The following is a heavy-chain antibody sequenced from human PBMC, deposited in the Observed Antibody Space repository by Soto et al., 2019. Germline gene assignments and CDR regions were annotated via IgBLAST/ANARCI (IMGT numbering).Heavy chain of an antibody. V-gene: IGHV3-30-3*01. J-gene: IGHJ4*02. CDR3: ARDYYKYYDSSGYYRSPAY. D-gene: IGHD3-22*01. CDR1: GSHLRSYA. CDR2: ISYDGSDK. Sequence: LRRSCSYFGSHLRSYAMHWVRQFPGKGLEWVALISYDGSDKDYADSVKGRFTISRDNSRNTLFLQMNSLRAEDTAVYYCARDYYKYYDSSGYYRSPAYWGQGP.